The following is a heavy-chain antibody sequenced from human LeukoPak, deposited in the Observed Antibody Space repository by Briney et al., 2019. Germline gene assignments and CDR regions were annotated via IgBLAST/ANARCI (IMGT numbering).Heavy chain of an antibody. V-gene: IGHV3-23*01. CDR3: AKGGYFGPIDY. CDR2: ISGSGGST. J-gene: IGHJ4*02. CDR1: GFTFSSYA. Sequence: GGSLRLSGAASGFTFSSYAMSWVRQAPGKGREWVSAISGSGGSTYYADSVKGRFTISRDNSKNTLYLQMNSLRADDTAVYYCAKGGYFGPIDYWGQGTLVTVSS. D-gene: IGHD3-22*01.